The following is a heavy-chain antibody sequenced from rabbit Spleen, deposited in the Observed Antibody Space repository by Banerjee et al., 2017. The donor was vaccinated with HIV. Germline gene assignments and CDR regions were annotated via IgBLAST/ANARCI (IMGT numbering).Heavy chain of an antibody. Sequence: QSLEESGGDLVKPGASLTLTCTASGIDFNTYYYMCWVRQAPGKGLEWIGCIELGSSGFTYFASWAKGRFTITKTSSTTVTLQMTSLTAADTATYFCARDTSSSFSSYGMDLWGPGTLVTVS. V-gene: IGHV1S40*01. D-gene: IGHD1-1*01. CDR3: ARDTSSSFSSYGMDL. CDR2: IELGSSGFT. J-gene: IGHJ6*01. CDR1: GIDFNTYYY.